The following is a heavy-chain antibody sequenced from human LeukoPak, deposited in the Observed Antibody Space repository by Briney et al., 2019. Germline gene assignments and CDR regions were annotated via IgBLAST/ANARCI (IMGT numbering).Heavy chain of an antibody. Sequence: SETLSLTCTVSGGSLSGFFWSWIRQPPGKGLEWIGYVYNSGSTDYNPSLKSRVTISEDTSNNQFSLKLKLVTAADTAVYYCARASPNWNPPDYWGQGTLVTVSS. CDR3: ARASPNWNPPDY. V-gene: IGHV4-59*08. CDR2: VYNSGST. CDR1: GGSLSGFF. J-gene: IGHJ4*02. D-gene: IGHD1-1*01.